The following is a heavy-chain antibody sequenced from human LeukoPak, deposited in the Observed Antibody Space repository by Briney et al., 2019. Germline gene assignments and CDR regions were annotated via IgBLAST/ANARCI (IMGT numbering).Heavy chain of an antibody. CDR1: GGSISSGSYY. V-gene: IGHV4-61*02. CDR2: IYTSGST. Sequence: PSETLSLTCTVSGGSISSGSYYWSWIRQPAGKGLEWIGRIYTSGSTNYNPSLKSRVTISVDTSKNQFSLKLSSVTAADTAVYYCATEAYSSSWYSDYWGQGTLVTVSS. CDR3: ATEAYSSSWYSDY. D-gene: IGHD6-13*01. J-gene: IGHJ4*02.